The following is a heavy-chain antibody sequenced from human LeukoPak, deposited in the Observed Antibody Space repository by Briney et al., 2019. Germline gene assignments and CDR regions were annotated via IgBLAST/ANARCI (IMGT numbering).Heavy chain of an antibody. CDR2: ISDSGGRT. D-gene: IGHD6-13*01. J-gene: IGHJ4*02. CDR1: GFTFSSYA. V-gene: IGHV3-23*01. CDR3: ARGGAAAGILEI. Sequence: PGGPLRLSCAASGFTFSSYAMSWVRQAPGKGLQWVSAISDSGGRTYYADSVKGRFTISRDNSKNTLYIQMNSLRAEDAAVYYCARGGAAAGILEIWGQGTLVTVSS.